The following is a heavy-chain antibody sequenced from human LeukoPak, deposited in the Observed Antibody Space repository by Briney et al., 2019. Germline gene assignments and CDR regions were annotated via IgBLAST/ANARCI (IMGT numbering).Heavy chain of an antibody. Sequence: ASVKVSCKASGGTFSSYAISWVRQAPGQGLEWMGGIIPIFGTANYAQKFQGRVTITADKSTSTAYMELSSLRSEDTAVYYCAKDLGGPDSSGYYYFDYWGQGTLVTVSS. J-gene: IGHJ4*02. V-gene: IGHV1-69*06. CDR3: AKDLGGPDSSGYYYFDY. CDR2: IIPIFGTA. CDR1: GGTFSSYA. D-gene: IGHD3-22*01.